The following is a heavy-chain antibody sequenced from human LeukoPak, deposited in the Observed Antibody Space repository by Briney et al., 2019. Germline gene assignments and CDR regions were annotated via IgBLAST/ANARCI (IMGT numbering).Heavy chain of an antibody. Sequence: GGSLRLSCAASGFTFSSYAMHWVRQAPGKGLEWVAVISYDGSNKYYADSVKGRFTISRDNSKNTLYLQMNSLRAEDTAVYYCAKDTWELSDYWGQGTLVTVSS. CDR3: AKDTWELSDY. V-gene: IGHV3-30*04. CDR1: GFTFSSYA. CDR2: ISYDGSNK. J-gene: IGHJ4*02. D-gene: IGHD1-26*01.